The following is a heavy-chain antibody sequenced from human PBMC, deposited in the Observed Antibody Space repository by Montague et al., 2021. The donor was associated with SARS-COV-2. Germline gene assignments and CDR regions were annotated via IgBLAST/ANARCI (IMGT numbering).Heavy chain of an antibody. CDR1: GGSISSSTYY. J-gene: IGHJ3*01. CDR2: IYYSGST. CDR3: ARRQDYFGAGSYIFDV. D-gene: IGHD3-10*01. V-gene: IGHV4-39*01. Sequence: SETLSLTCTVSGGSISSSTYYWGWIRQPPGKGPEWIGSIYYSGSTYYNPSLKSRVTISVDTSKNQFSLKLSSVTAADTAMYYCARRQDYFGAGSYIFDVWGQGIMVTVSS.